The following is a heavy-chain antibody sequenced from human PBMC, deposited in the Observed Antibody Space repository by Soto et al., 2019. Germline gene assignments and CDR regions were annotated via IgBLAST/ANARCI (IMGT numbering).Heavy chain of an antibody. Sequence: QVQLVQSGAEVKKPGASVKVSCKASGYTFTSYAMHWVRQAPGQRLEWMGWINAGNGNTKYSQKFQCRVTITRDTSASTAYMERSSLRSEDTAVYSCASVLSGGGSPGGGYYYGMDVCGQGTTVTVSS. V-gene: IGHV1-3*01. D-gene: IGHD1-26*01. CDR2: INAGNGNT. CDR1: GYTFTSYA. CDR3: ASVLSGGGSPGGGYYYGMDV. J-gene: IGHJ6*02.